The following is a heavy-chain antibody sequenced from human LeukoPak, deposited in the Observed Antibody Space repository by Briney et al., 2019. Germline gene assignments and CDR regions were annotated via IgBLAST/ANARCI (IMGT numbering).Heavy chain of an antibody. CDR1: GFTFSSYA. CDR2: ISYDGSNK. Sequence: GGSLRLSCAASGFTFSSYAMHWVRQAPGKGLEWVAVISYDGSNKYYADSVKGRFTISRDNSKNTLYLQMNSLRAEDTAVYYCASLGIAAAWDWFDPWGQGTLVTVSS. J-gene: IGHJ5*02. V-gene: IGHV3-30*04. CDR3: ASLGIAAAWDWFDP. D-gene: IGHD6-13*01.